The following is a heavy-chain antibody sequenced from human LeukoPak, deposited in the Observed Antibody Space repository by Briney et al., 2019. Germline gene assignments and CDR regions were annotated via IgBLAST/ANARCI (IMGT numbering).Heavy chain of an antibody. CDR1: GFTFSSYW. J-gene: IGHJ4*02. V-gene: IGHV3-74*01. Sequence: GGSLRLSCAASGFTFSSYWMHWVHQAPGKGLVWVSRINSDGSSTSYADSVKGRFTISRDNAKNTLYLQMNSLRAEDTAVYYCASDNWNYGPFDYWGQGTLVTVSS. CDR3: ASDNWNYGPFDY. D-gene: IGHD1-7*01. CDR2: INSDGSST.